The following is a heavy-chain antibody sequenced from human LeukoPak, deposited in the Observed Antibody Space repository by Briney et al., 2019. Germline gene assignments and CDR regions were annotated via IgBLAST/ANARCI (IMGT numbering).Heavy chain of an antibody. CDR1: GFTFSSNW. CDR2: ISGDGSTT. CDR3: ARDRSPGWFDP. V-gene: IGHV3-74*03. J-gene: IGHJ5*02. Sequence: GGSLRLSCAASGFTFSSNWMHWVRQAPGKGLVWVSRISGDGSTTAYADPVKGRFTISRDNAQSTLYLQMNSLRVDDTAVYYCARDRSPGWFDPWGQGTLVTVSS.